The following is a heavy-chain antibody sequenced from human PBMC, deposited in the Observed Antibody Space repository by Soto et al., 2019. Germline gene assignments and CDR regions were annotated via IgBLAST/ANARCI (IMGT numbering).Heavy chain of an antibody. V-gene: IGHV1-24*01. D-gene: IGHD3-10*01. J-gene: IGHJ6*02. CDR1: GYTLTELS. CDR2: FDPEDGET. Sequence: ASVKVSCTVSGYTLTELSMHCVRQVTGKGLEWMGGFDPEDGETIYAQKFQGRVTMTTDTSTRTAYMELKSLRSDDTAVYYCAREGYYSGSGSYPPPRYYGMDVWGQGTTVTVSS. CDR3: AREGYYSGSGSYPPPRYYGMDV.